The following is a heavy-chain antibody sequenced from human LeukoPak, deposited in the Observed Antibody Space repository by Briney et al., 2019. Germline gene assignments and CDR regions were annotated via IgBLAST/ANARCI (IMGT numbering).Heavy chain of an antibody. CDR1: GFTVSSNY. D-gene: IGHD6-13*01. CDR2: ISSSSSYI. CDR3: AREEVGSSWYFDGY. V-gene: IGHV3-21*01. J-gene: IGHJ4*02. Sequence: PGGSLRLSCAASGFTVSSNYMSWVRQAPGKGLEWVSSISSSSSYIYYADSVKGRFTISRDNAKNSLYLQMNSLRAEDTAVYYCAREEVGSSWYFDGYWGQGTLVTVSS.